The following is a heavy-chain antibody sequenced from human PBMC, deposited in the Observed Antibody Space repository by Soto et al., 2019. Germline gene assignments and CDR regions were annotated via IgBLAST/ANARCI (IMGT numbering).Heavy chain of an antibody. J-gene: IGHJ4*02. Sequence: ASVKVSCKVSGYTLTELSMHWVRQAPGKGLEWMGGFDPEDGETIYAQKFQGRVTMTEDTSTDTAYMELSSLRSEDTAVYYCATIFRFPNSVGATRRSPDFDYWGRGTLVTVSS. CDR1: GYTLTELS. D-gene: IGHD1-26*01. V-gene: IGHV1-24*01. CDR3: ATIFRFPNSVGATRRSPDFDY. CDR2: FDPEDGET.